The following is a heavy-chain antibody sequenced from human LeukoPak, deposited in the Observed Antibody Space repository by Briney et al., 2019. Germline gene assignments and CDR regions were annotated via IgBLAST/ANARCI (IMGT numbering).Heavy chain of an antibody. CDR3: ARGYYYGSGNYYSNWFDP. CDR1: GYTFTTYG. D-gene: IGHD3-10*01. Sequence: ASVTVSCKASGYTFTTYGISWVRQAPGQGLEWMGWINAHNGNTKYVEDFQGRITMATDTSTSTAYMELRSLRSDDTAVYYCARGYYYGSGNYYSNWFDPWGQGTLVTVSS. J-gene: IGHJ5*02. V-gene: IGHV1-18*01. CDR2: INAHNGNT.